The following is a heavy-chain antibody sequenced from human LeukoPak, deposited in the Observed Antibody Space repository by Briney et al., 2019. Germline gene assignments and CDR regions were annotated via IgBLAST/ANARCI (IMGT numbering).Heavy chain of an antibody. Sequence: PETLSLTCTVSGGSISSYYWSWIRQPAGKGLQWIGRIYTSGSTNYNPSLKSRVTFSVDTSKNQLSLKVSSVTAADTAVYYCARLSRGAVADYWGQGTLVTVSS. CDR2: IYTSGST. CDR3: ARLSRGAVADY. D-gene: IGHD6-19*01. CDR1: GGSISSYY. V-gene: IGHV4-4*07. J-gene: IGHJ4*02.